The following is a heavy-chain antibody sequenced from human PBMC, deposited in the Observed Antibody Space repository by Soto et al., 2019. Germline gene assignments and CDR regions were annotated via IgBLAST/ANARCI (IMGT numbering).Heavy chain of an antibody. CDR1: GGSFSGYY. V-gene: IGHV4-34*01. CDR3: ARARYSGSWGLDY. Sequence: SETLSLTCAVYGGSFSGYYWSWIRQPPGKGLEWIGEINHSGSTNYNPSLKSRVTISVDTSKNQFSLKLSSVTAADTAVYYCARARYSGSWGLDYWGQGTLVTVSS. J-gene: IGHJ4*02. CDR2: INHSGST. D-gene: IGHD1-26*01.